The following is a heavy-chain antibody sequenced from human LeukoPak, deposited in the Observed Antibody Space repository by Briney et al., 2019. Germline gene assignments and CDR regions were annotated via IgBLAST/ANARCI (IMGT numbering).Heavy chain of an antibody. Sequence: EGSLRLSCAASGFTFSDYYRSWIRQAPGKGLEWISSIGTSSSSIYYADSVRGRFTISRDNARNSLYLQMNSLRAEDTAVYYCVRIPNSANFPNWFDPWGQGTLVTVSS. CDR2: IGTSSSSI. CDR1: GFTFSDYY. CDR3: VRIPNSANFPNWFDP. V-gene: IGHV3-11*04. D-gene: IGHD2/OR15-2a*01. J-gene: IGHJ5*02.